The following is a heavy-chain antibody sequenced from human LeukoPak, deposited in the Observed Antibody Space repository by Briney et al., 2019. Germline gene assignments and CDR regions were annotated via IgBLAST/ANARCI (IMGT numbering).Heavy chain of an antibody. J-gene: IGHJ4*02. V-gene: IGHV4-34*01. CDR3: ARLVKREFDY. CDR1: GGSFSGYY. CDR2: INHSGSI. D-gene: IGHD1-26*01. Sequence: SETLSLTCAVYGGSFSGYYWSWIRQPPGKGLEWIGEINHSGSINYNPSLKSRVTISVDTSKNQFSLKLSSVTAADTAVYYCARLVKREFDYWGQGTLVTVSS.